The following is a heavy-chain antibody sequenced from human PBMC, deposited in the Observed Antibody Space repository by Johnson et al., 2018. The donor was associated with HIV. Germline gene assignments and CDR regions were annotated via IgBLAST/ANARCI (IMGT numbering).Heavy chain of an antibody. V-gene: IGHV3-64*01. CDR2: ISNNGGST. CDR1: GFTFSTYA. Sequence: MQLVESGGGLVQPGGSLRLSCAASGFTFSTYAIHWVRQAPGKGLEYVSAISNNGGSTYYANSVKGRFTISRDNSKNTLYLQMGSLRAEDMAVYYCARRFYDSSGAGFDIWGQGTMVTVSS. J-gene: IGHJ3*02. CDR3: ARRFYDSSGAGFDI. D-gene: IGHD3-22*01.